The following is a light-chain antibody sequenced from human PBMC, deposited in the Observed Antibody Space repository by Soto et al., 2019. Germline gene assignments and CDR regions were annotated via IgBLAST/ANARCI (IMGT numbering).Light chain of an antibody. V-gene: IGLV1-51*01. Sequence: QSVLTQPPSVSAAPGEKVTISCSGSSSNIGNNYVSWYQQFPRTAPKLLIYDNNQRPSGIPDRFSGSKSGTSATLGITGLQTGDEADYYCGTWDSSLSVVLFGGGTKVTVL. CDR2: DNN. CDR1: SSNIGNNY. J-gene: IGLJ3*02. CDR3: GTWDSSLSVVL.